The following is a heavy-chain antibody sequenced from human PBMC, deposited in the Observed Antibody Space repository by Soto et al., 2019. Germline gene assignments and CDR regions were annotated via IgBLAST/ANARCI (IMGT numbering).Heavy chain of an antibody. D-gene: IGHD3-3*01. CDR2: ISAYNGNT. CDR3: ARSVLEWLLPNYYYCMDV. CDR1: GYTFTSYG. V-gene: IGHV1-18*04. J-gene: IGHJ6*02. Sequence: GASVKVSCKASGYTFTSYGISWVRQAPGQGLEWMGWISAYNGNTNYAQKLQGRVTMTTDTSTSTAYMELRSLRSDDTAVYYCARSVLEWLLPNYYYCMDVWGQGTTVTVSS.